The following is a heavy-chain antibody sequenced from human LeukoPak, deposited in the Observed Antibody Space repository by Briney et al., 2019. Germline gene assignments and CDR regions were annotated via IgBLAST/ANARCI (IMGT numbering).Heavy chain of an antibody. Sequence: PSETLSLTCTVSGYSISSGYYWGWIRQPPGKGLEWIRSIYHSGSTYYNPSLKSRVTISVDTSKNQFSLKLSSVTAADTAVYYCARSVAAAVPIDYWGQGTLVTVSS. CDR3: ARSVAAAVPIDY. V-gene: IGHV4-38-2*02. CDR2: IYHSGST. D-gene: IGHD6-13*01. CDR1: GYSISSGYY. J-gene: IGHJ4*02.